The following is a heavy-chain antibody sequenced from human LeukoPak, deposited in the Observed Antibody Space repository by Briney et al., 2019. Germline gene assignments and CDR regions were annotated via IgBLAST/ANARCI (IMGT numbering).Heavy chain of an antibody. Sequence: ASVKVSCKASGYTFTGYYMHWVRQAPGQGLEWMGWINPNSGGTNYAQKFQGRVTMTEDTSTDTAYMELSSLRSEDTAMYYCATVVGGSSTWYFDYWGQGTLVTVSS. CDR2: INPNSGGT. V-gene: IGHV1-2*02. CDR3: ATVVGGSSTWYFDY. J-gene: IGHJ4*02. D-gene: IGHD1-26*01. CDR1: GYTFTGYY.